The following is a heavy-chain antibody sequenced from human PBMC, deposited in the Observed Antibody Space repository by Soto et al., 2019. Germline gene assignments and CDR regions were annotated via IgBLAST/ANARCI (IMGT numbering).Heavy chain of an antibody. CDR3: ARGPQSSGWRGKWFDA. Sequence: QVQLVQSGAEVKKPGASVKVSCKAAGYTFTNYGISWVRQAPGQGLEWMGWIVTYNGNTQSTQKLQGRVTMTTDTSTSIAYMGLRSLRSDDTAVYYCARGPQSSGWRGKWFDAWGQGTMVTVSS. CDR1: GYTFTNYG. V-gene: IGHV1-18*01. J-gene: IGHJ5*02. D-gene: IGHD6-19*01. CDR2: IVTYNGNT.